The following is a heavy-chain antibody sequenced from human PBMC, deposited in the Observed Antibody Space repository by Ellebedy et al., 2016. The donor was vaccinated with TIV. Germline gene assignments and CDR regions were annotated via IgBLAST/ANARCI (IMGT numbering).Heavy chain of an antibody. CDR1: GFTFSSYW. V-gene: IGHV3-7*03. CDR2: IKQDGSEK. D-gene: IGHD6-19*01. CDR3: ARGLYSSGWYALFDY. Sequence: GESLKISXAASGFTFSSYWMSWVRQAPGKGLEWVANIKQDGSEKYYVDSVKGRFTISRDNAKNSLYLQMNSLRAEDTAVYYCARGLYSSGWYALFDYWGQGTLVTVSS. J-gene: IGHJ4*02.